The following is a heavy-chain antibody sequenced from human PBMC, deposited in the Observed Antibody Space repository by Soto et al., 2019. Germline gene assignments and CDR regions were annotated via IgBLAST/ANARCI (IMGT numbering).Heavy chain of an antibody. CDR1: GFTFSSYA. D-gene: IGHD5-12*01. J-gene: IGHJ4*02. CDR2: ISSNGGST. V-gene: IGHV3-64D*08. CDR3: VKAEGGYSGYEPYYFDY. Sequence: DGSLRLSCSASGFTFSSYAMHWVRQAPGKGLEYVSAISSNGGSTYYADSVKGRFTISRDNSKNTLYLQMSSLRAEDTAVYYCVKAEGGYSGYEPYYFDYWGQGTLVTVSS.